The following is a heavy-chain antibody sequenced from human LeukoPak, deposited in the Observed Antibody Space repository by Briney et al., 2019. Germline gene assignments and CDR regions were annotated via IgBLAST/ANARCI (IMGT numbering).Heavy chain of an antibody. CDR3: AKAHYYDSSGYYR. D-gene: IGHD3-22*01. CDR1: GFTVSSNY. V-gene: IGHV3-53*01. J-gene: IGHJ5*02. Sequence: GGSLRLSCAASGFTVSSNYMSWVRQAPGKGLEWVSVIYSHGSTYYADSVKGRFTISRDNSKNTLYLQMNSLRAEDTAVYYCAKAHYYDSSGYYRWGQGTLVTVSS. CDR2: IYSHGST.